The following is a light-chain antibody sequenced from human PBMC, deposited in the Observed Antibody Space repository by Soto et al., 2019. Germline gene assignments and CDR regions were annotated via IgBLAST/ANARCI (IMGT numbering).Light chain of an antibody. J-gene: IGKJ2*01. V-gene: IGKV3-20*01. CDR2: GAS. Sequence: EIVLTQSPGTLSLSPGERATLSCRARQSVSTSSLAWYQQKPGQAPRLLIYGASSRATGIPDRVSGSGSGAHFTLSISRLEPEDFAMYYCQQYGSSPYTFGQGTKLAIK. CDR1: QSVSTSS. CDR3: QQYGSSPYT.